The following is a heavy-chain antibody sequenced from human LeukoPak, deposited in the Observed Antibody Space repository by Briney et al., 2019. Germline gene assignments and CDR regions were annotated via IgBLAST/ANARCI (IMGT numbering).Heavy chain of an antibody. Sequence: SETLSLTCTVSGGSISSSSYYWGRIRQPPGKGLEWIGSIYYSGSPYYNPSLKSRVTISVDTSKNQFSLKVSSVTAADTPAYYCARHGVWGEIYDILVVPYYFDYWGQGTLVTVSS. CDR2: IYYSGSP. J-gene: IGHJ4*02. CDR1: GGSISSSSYY. D-gene: IGHD3-9*01. V-gene: IGHV4-39*01. CDR3: ARHGVWGEIYDILVVPYYFDY.